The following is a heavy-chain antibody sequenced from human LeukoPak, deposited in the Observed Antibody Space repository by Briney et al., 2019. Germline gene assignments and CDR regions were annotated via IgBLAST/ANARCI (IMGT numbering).Heavy chain of an antibody. J-gene: IGHJ4*02. CDR3: AKDHLYCSGGSRYGDY. Sequence: GGSLRLSCAASGFTFSSYGMSWVRQAPGKGLEWVAAISGSAGSTYYADSVKGRFTISRDNSKNTLYLQMNSLRAEDTAVHYCAKDHLYCSGGSRYGDYWGQGNMVTVSS. D-gene: IGHD2-15*01. CDR1: GFTFSSYG. V-gene: IGHV3-23*01. CDR2: ISGSAGST.